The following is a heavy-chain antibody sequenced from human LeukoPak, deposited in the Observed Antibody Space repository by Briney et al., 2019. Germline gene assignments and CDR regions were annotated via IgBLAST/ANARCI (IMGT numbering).Heavy chain of an antibody. CDR2: ISTNGGST. CDR1: GFTFTTYA. CDR3: VKGGRTTGTTVFDY. V-gene: IGHV3-64D*06. Sequence: GESLRLSCSASGFTFTTYAMHWVRQAAGKGLEYVSSISTNGGSTYYADSVKGRFTISRDNSRNTLDLQMSSLRAEDTAVYYCVKGGRTTGTTVFDYWGHGTLVTVSS. D-gene: IGHD1-1*01. J-gene: IGHJ4*01.